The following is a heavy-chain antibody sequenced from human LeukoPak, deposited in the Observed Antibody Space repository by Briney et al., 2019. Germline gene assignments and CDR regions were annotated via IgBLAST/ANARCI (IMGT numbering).Heavy chain of an antibody. J-gene: IGHJ4*02. D-gene: IGHD6-19*01. V-gene: IGHV3-48*01. CDR3: ARTIAVAVPDY. CDR2: ISLGNSTM. CDR1: GFTFSSFT. Sequence: GGSLRLSCAASGFTFSSFTMNWARQVPGKGLEWISYISLGNSTMFYADSVKGRFTISRDNAKNSLYLQMNSLRAEDTAVYYCARTIAVAVPDYWGQGTLVTVSS.